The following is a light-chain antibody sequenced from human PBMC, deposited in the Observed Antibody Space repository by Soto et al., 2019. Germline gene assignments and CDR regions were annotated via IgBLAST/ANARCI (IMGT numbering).Light chain of an antibody. CDR2: WAS. CDR1: QSVLYSPNNKNY. V-gene: IGKV4-1*01. CDR3: QKYYSLPLT. Sequence: DIVMTQSPDSLAVSLGERATINCKSSQSVLYSPNNKNYLAWYKQRPGQPPKLLIYWASTRESGVPDRFSGSGSGTDFTLTISSLQAEDVAVYYCQKYYSLPLTFGGGTKVEIK. J-gene: IGKJ4*01.